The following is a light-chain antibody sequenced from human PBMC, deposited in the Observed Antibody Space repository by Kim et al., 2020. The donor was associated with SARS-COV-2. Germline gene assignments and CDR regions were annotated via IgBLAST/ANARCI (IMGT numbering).Light chain of an antibody. V-gene: IGLV3-1*01. Sequence: SYELTQPPSVSVSPGQTATITCSGERLGDKYACWYQQKPGQSPVLVIYQDTKRPSGIPERFPGSNSGNTATLTISGTQAMDEADYYCQTWDSSTAIVFGT. CDR2: QDT. CDR3: QTWDSSTAIV. CDR1: RLGDKY. J-gene: IGLJ1*01.